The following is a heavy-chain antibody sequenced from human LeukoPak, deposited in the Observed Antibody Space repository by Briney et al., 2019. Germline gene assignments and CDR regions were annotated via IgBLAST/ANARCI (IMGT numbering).Heavy chain of an antibody. D-gene: IGHD3-22*01. Sequence: PEGSLRLSCAASGFTVSSNYMSWVRQAPGKGLEWVSVIYSGGSTYYADSVKGRFTISRDNSKNTLYLQMNSLRAEDTAVYYCARGYYDSSGYYYVDLPTYYFDYWGQGTLVTVSS. CDR1: GFTVSSNY. V-gene: IGHV3-53*01. J-gene: IGHJ4*02. CDR2: IYSGGST. CDR3: ARGYYDSSGYYYVDLPTYYFDY.